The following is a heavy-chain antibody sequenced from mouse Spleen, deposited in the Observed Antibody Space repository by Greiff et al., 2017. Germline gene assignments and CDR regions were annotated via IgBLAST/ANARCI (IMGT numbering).Heavy chain of an antibody. CDR2: ISSGRSTI. Sequence: EVQLVESGGCFVKPGGSLKLSFAASGFTFSDYGMHWVRQAPEKGLEWVAYISSGRSTIYYADTVKGRFTISRDNAKNTRFLQMTSLRSEDTAMYYCARGRYFDYWGQGTTLTVSS. CDR3: ARGRYFDY. J-gene: IGHJ2*01. V-gene: IGHV5-17*01. CDR1: GFTFSDYG.